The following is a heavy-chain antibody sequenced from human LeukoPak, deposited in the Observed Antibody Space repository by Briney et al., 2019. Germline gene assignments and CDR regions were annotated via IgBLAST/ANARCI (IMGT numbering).Heavy chain of an antibody. CDR3: AVGLLVTRALNDAFDI. D-gene: IGHD2-21*02. V-gene: IGHV1-46*01. J-gene: IGHJ3*02. Sequence: ASVKVSCKASGYTFTNYYMHWVRQAPGQGLDYMGIIDPSVGSTSYAQKFQGRVTMTRDTSASTVYMELSSLTSEDTAVCYCAVGLLVTRALNDAFDIWGQGTMVTVSS. CDR1: GYTFTNYY. CDR2: IDPSVGST.